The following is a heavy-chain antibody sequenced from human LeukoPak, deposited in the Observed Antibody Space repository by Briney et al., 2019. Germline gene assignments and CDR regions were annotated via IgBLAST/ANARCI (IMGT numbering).Heavy chain of an antibody. D-gene: IGHD2-15*01. V-gene: IGHV4-38-2*02. CDR3: ARSVEGYCRGGSCYYYSYYMDV. CDR1: GYSISSGYY. CDR2: IYHSGST. Sequence: SETLSLTCTVSGYSISSGYYWGWIRQPPGKGLEWIGSIYHSGSTYYNPSLKSRVTISVDTSKNQFSLKLSSVTAADTAVYYCARSVEGYCRGGSCYYYSYYMDVWGKGTTVTISS. J-gene: IGHJ6*03.